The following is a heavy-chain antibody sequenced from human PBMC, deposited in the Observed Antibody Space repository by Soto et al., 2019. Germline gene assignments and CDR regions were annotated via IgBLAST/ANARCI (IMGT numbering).Heavy chain of an antibody. CDR3: ARHHGSPGSYFGLDV. V-gene: IGHV5-51*01. D-gene: IGHD6-13*01. CDR2: IYPGDSDT. CDR1: GYSFTGYW. Sequence: GEFLKISCKGPGYSFTGYWINWVRQMPGKGLEWMGIIYPGDSDTRYSPSFQGQVTISADKSIDTAYLQWRSLKASDTAVYYCARHHGSPGSYFGLDVWGQGTTVTVSS. J-gene: IGHJ6*02.